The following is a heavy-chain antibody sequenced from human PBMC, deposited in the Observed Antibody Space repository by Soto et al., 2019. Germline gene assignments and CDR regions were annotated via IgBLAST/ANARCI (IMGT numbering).Heavy chain of an antibody. Sequence: SVKVSCKASGGTFSSYAISWVRQAPGQGLEWMGGIIPIFGTANYAQKFQGRVTITADESTSTAYMELSSLRSEDTAVYYCARGQRITMVRGVTDVWGQGTMVTVSS. V-gene: IGHV1-69*13. J-gene: IGHJ6*02. CDR2: IIPIFGTA. CDR1: GGTFSSYA. D-gene: IGHD3-10*01. CDR3: ARGQRITMVRGVTDV.